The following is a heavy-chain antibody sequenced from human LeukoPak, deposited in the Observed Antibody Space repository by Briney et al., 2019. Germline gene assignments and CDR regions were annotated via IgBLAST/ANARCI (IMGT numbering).Heavy chain of an antibody. Sequence: PSETLSLTCAVYGGSFSGYYWSWIRQPPGKGLEWIGEINHSGSTNYNPSLKSRVTISVDTSKNQFSLKLSSVTAADTAVYYCARLGVRGVIITNWGQGTLVTVSS. J-gene: IGHJ4*02. CDR1: GGSFSGYY. CDR2: INHSGST. D-gene: IGHD3-10*01. V-gene: IGHV4-34*01. CDR3: ARLGVRGVIITN.